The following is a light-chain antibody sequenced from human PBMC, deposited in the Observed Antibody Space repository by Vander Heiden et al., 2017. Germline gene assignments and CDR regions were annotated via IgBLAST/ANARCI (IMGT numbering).Light chain of an antibody. CDR2: KDS. J-gene: IGLJ3*02. CDR3: YSATDNIGV. Sequence: SYELTPPSSVSVSPGQTARITCSGDVLAKKYARWFQQEPGQAPVVIIYKDSERPSGIPERFSGSSSGTTVTLTISGAQVEDEADYYCYSATDNIGVFGGGTKLTVL. V-gene: IGLV3-27*01. CDR1: VLAKKY.